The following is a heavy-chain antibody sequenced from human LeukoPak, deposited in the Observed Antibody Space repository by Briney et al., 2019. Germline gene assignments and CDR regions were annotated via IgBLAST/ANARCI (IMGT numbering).Heavy chain of an antibody. CDR2: ISAYNGNT. V-gene: IGHV1-18*04. D-gene: IGHD3-16*01. J-gene: IGHJ4*02. CDR1: GYTFTGYY. CDR3: ARDVLGGGSYFDY. Sequence: GASVKVSCKASGYTFTGYYMHWVRQAPGQGLEWMGWISAYNGNTNYAQKLQGRVTMTTDTSTSTAYMELRSLRSDDTAAYYCARDVLGGGSYFDYWGQGTLVTVSS.